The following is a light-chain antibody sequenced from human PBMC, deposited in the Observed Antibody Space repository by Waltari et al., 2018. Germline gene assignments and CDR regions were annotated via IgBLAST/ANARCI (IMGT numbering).Light chain of an antibody. Sequence: QSALTQPPSASGSPGQSVTLSRTGTSSYVGVYDYASWYQQHPGKAPHLMIYEVTKRPSAVPGRFSVSKSGNTASLTVSGLQAEDEAEYYCSSYAGSNSLVFVGGTKLTVL. CDR2: EVT. CDR1: SSYVGVYDY. V-gene: IGLV2-8*01. CDR3: SSYAGSNSLV. J-gene: IGLJ2*01.